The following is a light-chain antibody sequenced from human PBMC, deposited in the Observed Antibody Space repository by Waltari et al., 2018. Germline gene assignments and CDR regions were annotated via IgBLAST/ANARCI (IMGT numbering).Light chain of an antibody. CDR2: GAS. Sequence: EIVMTQSPATLSVSPGERATLSCRASQSVSSNLAWYQQKPGQAPRPLTSGASNXATXIPXXXXGSGXGTEFTLTISSLQSEDFAVYYCQQYNNWPPRTFGQGTKVEIK. CDR1: QSVSSN. J-gene: IGKJ1*01. V-gene: IGKV3-15*01. CDR3: QQYNNWPPRT.